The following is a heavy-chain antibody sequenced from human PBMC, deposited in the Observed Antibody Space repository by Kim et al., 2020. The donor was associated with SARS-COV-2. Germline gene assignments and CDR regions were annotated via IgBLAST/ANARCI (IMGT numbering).Heavy chain of an antibody. Sequence: TSLKTRLTISKDTSKNQAVLTMTNMDPVDTATYYCARMVRVAAGSYYFDHWGQGTLVTVSS. J-gene: IGHJ4*02. V-gene: IGHV2-70*01. CDR3: ARMVRVAAGSYYFDH. D-gene: IGHD6-13*01.